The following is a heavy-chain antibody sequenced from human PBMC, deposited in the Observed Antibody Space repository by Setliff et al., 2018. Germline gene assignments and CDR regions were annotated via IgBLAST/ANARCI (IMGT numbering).Heavy chain of an antibody. D-gene: IGHD3-22*01. CDR2: IYSNGRT. Sequence: SETLSLTCTVSGGSISSDSHYWAWVRQPAGKGLELIWQIYSNGRTYYNPSLKSRLTISLDTSKNQFSLRLNSMTAADTAVYYCARGITSGGYWGQRFLYLDVWGRGTTVTVSS. V-gene: IGHV4-61*09. CDR3: ARGITSGGYWGQRFLYLDV. CDR1: GGSISSDSHY. J-gene: IGHJ6*03.